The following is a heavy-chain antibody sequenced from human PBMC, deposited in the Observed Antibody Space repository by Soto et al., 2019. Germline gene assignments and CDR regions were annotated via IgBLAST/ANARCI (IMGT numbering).Heavy chain of an antibody. J-gene: IGHJ4*02. V-gene: IGHV1-18*01. CDR1: GYTFTSYG. D-gene: IGHD2-15*01. CDR3: ARDRYCSGGSCYSRRGC. Sequence: ASVKVSCKASGYTFTSYGISWVRQAPGQGLEWMGWISAYNGNTNYAQKLQGRVTMTTDTCTSTAYMELRSLRSDDTAVYYCARDRYCSGGSCYSRRGCWGQGTLVTVSS. CDR2: ISAYNGNT.